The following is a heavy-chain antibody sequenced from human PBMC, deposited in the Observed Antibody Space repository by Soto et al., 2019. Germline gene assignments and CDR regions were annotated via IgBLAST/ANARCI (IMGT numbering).Heavy chain of an antibody. CDR1: GFTFSSYA. CDR3: ARHLSDYYGSGSPNWFDP. D-gene: IGHD3-10*01. J-gene: IGHJ5*02. V-gene: IGHV3-23*01. Sequence: PGESLRLSCAASGFTFSSYAMSWVRQAPGKRLEWVSAISGSGGSTYYADSVKGRFTISRDNSKNTLYLQMNSLRAADTAVYYCARHLSDYYGSGSPNWFDPRGQGTLVTVSS. CDR2: ISGSGGST.